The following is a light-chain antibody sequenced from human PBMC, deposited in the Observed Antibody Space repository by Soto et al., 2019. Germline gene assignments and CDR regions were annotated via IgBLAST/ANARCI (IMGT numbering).Light chain of an antibody. J-gene: IGKJ4*01. CDR2: GAS. V-gene: IGKV1-5*01. CDR1: QSVSSW. Sequence: DIQMTQSPSTLSASVGDRVTITCRASQSVSSWLAWYQQKPGKAPKVLIYGASSLQSGVPPRFGGSGSGTAFTLTISSLQPEDFANYFCQQVHGYPITFGGGTKVDIK. CDR3: QQVHGYPIT.